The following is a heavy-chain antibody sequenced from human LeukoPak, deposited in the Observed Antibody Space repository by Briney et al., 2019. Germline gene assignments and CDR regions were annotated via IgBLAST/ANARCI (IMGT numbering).Heavy chain of an antibody. CDR2: INPSGGST. Sequence: ASLKVSCKASGYTFTSYYMHWVRQAPGQGLEWMGIINPSGGSTSYAQKFQGRVTMTRDTSTSTVYMELSSLRSEDTAVYYCARAEEMATITDYWGQGTLVTVSS. V-gene: IGHV1-46*01. CDR1: GYTFTSYY. CDR3: ARAEEMATITDY. J-gene: IGHJ4*02. D-gene: IGHD5-24*01.